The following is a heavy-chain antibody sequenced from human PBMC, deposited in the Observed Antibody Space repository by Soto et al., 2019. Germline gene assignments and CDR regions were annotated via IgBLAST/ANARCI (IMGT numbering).Heavy chain of an antibody. CDR3: ARGRVVVAATRFGS. CDR2: INHDGTT. CDR1: GGSLSGYY. D-gene: IGHD2-15*01. J-gene: IGHJ4*02. Sequence: QVQLQEWGAGLLKPSETLSLTCAVNGGSLSGYYWNWIRQRQGRGLEWIGRINHDGTTDSNPALQRRVARSIDTFKSQSSLTLTSVTAEETALYYCARGRVVVAATRFGSWGQGTLVSVSS. V-gene: IGHV4-34*01.